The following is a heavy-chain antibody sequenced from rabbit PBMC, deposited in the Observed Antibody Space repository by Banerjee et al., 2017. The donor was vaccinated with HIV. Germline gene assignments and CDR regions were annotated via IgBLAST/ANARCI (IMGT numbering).Heavy chain of an antibody. CDR3: ARVHYAGYAGYGDGMGWLDL. CDR1: GFTISSYH. D-gene: IGHD7-1*01. J-gene: IGHJ5*01. CDR2: IYADKRGT. V-gene: IGHV1S7*01. Sequence: QLVETGGGLVQPGGSLTLSCKASGFTISSYHMGWVRQAPGKGLEWIGIIYADKRGTVYASWVNGRFTISSDNAQNTVDLKMTSLTAADTATYFCARVHYAGYAGYGDGMGWLDLWGQGTLVTVS.